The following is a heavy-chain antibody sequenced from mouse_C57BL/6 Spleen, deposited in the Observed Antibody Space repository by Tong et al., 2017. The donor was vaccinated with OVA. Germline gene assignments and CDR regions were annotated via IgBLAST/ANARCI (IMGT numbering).Heavy chain of an antibody. Sequence: VQLQESGAGLVKPGASVKLSCTASGYTFTEYIIHWVKQRSGQGLEWIGWFYPGSGSIKYNEKFKDKATLTANKSSSTVYMELIRLTSEESAVYFCARHGGTRWFAYWGQGTLVTVSA. D-gene: IGHD2-14*01. CDR3: ARHGGTRWFAY. V-gene: IGHV1-62-2*01. J-gene: IGHJ3*01. CDR2: FYPGSGSI. CDR1: GYTFTEYI.